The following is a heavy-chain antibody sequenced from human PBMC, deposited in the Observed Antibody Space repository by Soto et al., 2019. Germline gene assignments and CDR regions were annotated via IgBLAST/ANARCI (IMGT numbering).Heavy chain of an antibody. CDR2: ISPRSTFR. Sequence: GGSLRLSCATSGFSFSDSYMSWIRQAPGKGLEWISYISPRSTFRDYAEAVKGRFTISRDSVKNSLYLQMNNLTAGDTGVYYCARGGGGGLFDPWGQGSLVTVSS. CDR3: ARGGGGGLFDP. J-gene: IGHJ5*02. V-gene: IGHV3-11*06. CDR1: GFSFSDSY. D-gene: IGHD2-21*01.